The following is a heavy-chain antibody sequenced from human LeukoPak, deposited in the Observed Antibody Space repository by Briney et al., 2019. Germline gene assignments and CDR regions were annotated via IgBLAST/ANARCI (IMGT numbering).Heavy chain of an antibody. D-gene: IGHD1-26*01. CDR1: GFIFNNYA. V-gene: IGHV3-9*01. J-gene: IGHJ4*02. Sequence: PGRSLRLSCAGSGFIFNNYAMHWVRQSPGKGLEWVSGISWNSGTIDYADSVRGRFTISRDNAKNSLYLQMDSLRAEDTAVYYCAREDQWELLEEPAPRPFDYWGQGTLVTVSS. CDR2: ISWNSGTI. CDR3: AREDQWELLEEPAPRPFDY.